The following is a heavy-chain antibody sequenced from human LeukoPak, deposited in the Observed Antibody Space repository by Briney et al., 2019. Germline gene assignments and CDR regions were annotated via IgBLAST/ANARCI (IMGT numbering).Heavy chain of an antibody. CDR3: AKVLTRYDGSGSSGY. Sequence: GGSLRLSCAASGFTFSSYAMSWVRKAPGKGLEWVSAISGSGGSTYYADSVKGRFTISRDNSKNTLYLLMNSLRAEDTAVYYCAKVLTRYDGSGSSGYWGQGTLVTVSS. V-gene: IGHV3-23*01. CDR2: ISGSGGST. CDR1: GFTFSSYA. J-gene: IGHJ4*02. D-gene: IGHD3-22*01.